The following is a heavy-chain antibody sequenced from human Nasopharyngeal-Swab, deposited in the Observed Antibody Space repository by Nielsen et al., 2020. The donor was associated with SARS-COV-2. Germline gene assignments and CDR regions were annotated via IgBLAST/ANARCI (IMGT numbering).Heavy chain of an antibody. J-gene: IGHJ4*02. Sequence: WVRQAPGQGLEWMGGIIPIFGTANYAQKFQGRVTITADKSTSTAYMELSSLRSEDTAVYYCAKDPPGAAAGMDWVYWGQGTLVTVSS. CDR2: IIPIFGTA. CDR3: AKDPPGAAAGMDWVY. V-gene: IGHV1-69*06. D-gene: IGHD6-13*01.